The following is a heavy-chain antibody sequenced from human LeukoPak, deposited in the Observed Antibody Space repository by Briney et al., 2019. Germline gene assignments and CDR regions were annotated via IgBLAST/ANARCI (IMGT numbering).Heavy chain of an antibody. J-gene: IGHJ6*03. D-gene: IGHD1-26*01. V-gene: IGHV3-7*01. CDR1: GFTFSLFW. CDR3: ARGGNYGYYYYYYMDV. Sequence: GGSLRLSCAASGFTFSLFWMSWVRQAPGKGLEWVANIKRDGSEKYYVDSVKGRFTISRDNAKNSLHLQINSLRAEDTAVYYCARGGNYGYYYYYYMDVWGKGTTVTVSS. CDR2: IKRDGSEK.